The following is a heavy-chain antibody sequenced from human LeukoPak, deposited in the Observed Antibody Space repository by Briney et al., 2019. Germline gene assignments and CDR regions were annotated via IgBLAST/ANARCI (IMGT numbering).Heavy chain of an antibody. CDR3: ARGGVVFTSYFDY. CDR2: IWYDGSNK. J-gene: IGHJ4*02. Sequence: GRSLRLSCAASGFTFRSYGMHWVRQAPGKGLEWVAVIWYDGSNKYYADSVKGRFTISRDNSKNTLYPQMNSLRAEDTAVYYCARGGVVFTSYFDYWGQGTLVTVSS. V-gene: IGHV3-33*01. CDR1: GFTFRSYG. D-gene: IGHD3-22*01.